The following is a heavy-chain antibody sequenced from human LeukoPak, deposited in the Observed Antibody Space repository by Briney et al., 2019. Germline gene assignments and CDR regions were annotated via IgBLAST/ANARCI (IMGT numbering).Heavy chain of an antibody. CDR2: IYPGDSDT. V-gene: IGHV5-51*01. D-gene: IGHD3-22*01. Sequence: GESLKISCKGSGYSFTSYWIGWVRQMPGKGLEWMGIIYPGDSDTRYSPSFQGQVTISADKSISTAYLQWSSLKASDTAMYYCARPTRDYYDSSGYFEDAFDIWGQGTMVTVSS. J-gene: IGHJ3*02. CDR1: GYSFTSYW. CDR3: ARPTRDYYDSSGYFEDAFDI.